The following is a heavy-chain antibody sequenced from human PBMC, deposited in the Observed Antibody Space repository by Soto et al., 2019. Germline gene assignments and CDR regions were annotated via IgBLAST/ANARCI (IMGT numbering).Heavy chain of an antibody. CDR1: VFTFSSYW. CDR3: AREGLETPGFFDV. J-gene: IGHJ3*01. D-gene: IGHD3-16*01. CDR2: IEGDGSST. V-gene: IGHV3-74*01. Sequence: VGSLRLSCASSVFTFSSYWMHWVRQSPGKGLEWVSRIEGDGSSTTSADSVKGRFTVSRDDARNTLYLQMSSLRADDTAIYYCAREGLETPGFFDVGGHGTMVTVS.